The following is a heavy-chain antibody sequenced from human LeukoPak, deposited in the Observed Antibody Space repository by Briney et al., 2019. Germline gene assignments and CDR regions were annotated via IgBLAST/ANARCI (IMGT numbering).Heavy chain of an antibody. CDR2: IKKDGSEK. CDR1: GFIFRNYW. J-gene: IGHJ4*02. D-gene: IGHD5-24*01. Sequence: GGSLRLSCAASGFIFRNYWMNWVRQAPGKGLEWVANIKKDGSEKYYVDSVKGRFTISRDNAKNSLYLQMNSLRVEGTAVYYCAADGYSSPFDYWGQGTLVTVSS. V-gene: IGHV3-7*01. CDR3: AADGYSSPFDY.